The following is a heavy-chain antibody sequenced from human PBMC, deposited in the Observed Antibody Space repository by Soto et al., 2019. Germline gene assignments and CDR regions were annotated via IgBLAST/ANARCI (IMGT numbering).Heavy chain of an antibody. D-gene: IGHD3-10*01. V-gene: IGHV1-18*01. J-gene: IGHJ6*02. Sequence: QVQLVQSGAEVKKPGASVKVSCKASGYTFTSYGISRVRQAPGQELEWMRWISAYNGNTNYAQKLEGRATMTTDTSTSTACMELRSLRSDDTAVYYAARGGTYYYVSGTYGAREYGMDFWGQGTTVTVSS. CDR3: ARGGTYYYVSGTYGAREYGMDF. CDR1: GYTFTSYG. CDR2: ISAYNGNT.